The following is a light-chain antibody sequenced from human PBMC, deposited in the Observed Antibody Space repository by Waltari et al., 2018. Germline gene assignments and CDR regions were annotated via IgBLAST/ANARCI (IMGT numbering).Light chain of an antibody. CDR3: QNHERLPAM. J-gene: IGKJ1*01. V-gene: IGKV3-20*01. CDR2: AAS. CDR1: QSISRY. Sequence: VLTQSPATLSLSPGVRATLSCRASQSISRYLAWYQQKPGQAPRLIIYAASSRATGIPDRFSGSGSGTDFSLTISRLEPEDCAVYYCQNHERLPAMFGQGTKVEIK.